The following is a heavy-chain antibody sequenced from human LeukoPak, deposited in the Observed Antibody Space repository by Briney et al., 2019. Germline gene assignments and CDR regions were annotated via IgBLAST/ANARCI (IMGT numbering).Heavy chain of an antibody. CDR1: GGSFSGFY. J-gene: IGHJ6*03. CDR2: INHSGST. D-gene: IGHD2-2*01. Sequence: KPSETLSLSCAVYGGSFSGFYWSWIRQPPGRGLEWIGEINHSGSTNYNPSLKSRLTISVDTSKNQFSLKLSSVTAADTAVYYCAAGCNSTRCFWFYYTDVWAKGTTVTVSS. V-gene: IGHV4-34*01. CDR3: AAGCNSTRCFWFYYTDV.